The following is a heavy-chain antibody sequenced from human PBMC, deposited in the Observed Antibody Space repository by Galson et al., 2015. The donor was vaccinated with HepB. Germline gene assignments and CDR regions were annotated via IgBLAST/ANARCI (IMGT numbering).Heavy chain of an antibody. CDR3: ARAEGYYYDSSGYSPPYFDY. V-gene: IGHV3-7*01. Sequence: SLRLSCAASGFTFSSYWMSWVRQAPGKGLEWVANIKQDGSENYYVDSVKGRFTISRDNAKNSLYLQMNSLRAEDTAVYYCARAEGYYYDSSGYSPPYFDYWGQGTLVTVSS. CDR1: GFTFSSYW. D-gene: IGHD3-22*01. CDR2: IKQDGSEN. J-gene: IGHJ4*02.